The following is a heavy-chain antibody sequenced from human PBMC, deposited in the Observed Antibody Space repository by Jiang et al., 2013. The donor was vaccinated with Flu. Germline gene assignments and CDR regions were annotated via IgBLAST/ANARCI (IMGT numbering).Heavy chain of an antibody. CDR2: INPSGGWV. CDR3: ARDSVRSSYFDSSGYYNGAYFDH. CDR1: GYTVTDYY. J-gene: IGHJ4*02. Sequence: SGAEVKKPGASMRVSCKASGYTVTDYYMHWVRQAPGQGFEWMGIINPSGGWVKYAQKFQGRLTMTRDTSTSTVYMDLSSLRSEDTAVYFCARDSVRSSYFDSSGYYNGAYFDHWGQGALVTVSS. V-gene: IGHV1-46*01. D-gene: IGHD3-22*01.